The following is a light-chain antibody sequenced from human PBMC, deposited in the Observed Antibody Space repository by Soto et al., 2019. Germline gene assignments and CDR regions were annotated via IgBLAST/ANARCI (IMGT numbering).Light chain of an antibody. CDR3: EKRSNWPPS. CDR2: DAS. J-gene: IGKJ4*01. V-gene: IGKV3-11*01. Sequence: ETVLTQSPPTLSLSPGEGATLSCRAIQSVSKYLAWYQQKPGQAPRLLIYDASTRPTGIPARFSGSGSGTAVALTISSLEPEDFAVYYCEKRSNWPPSFGGGTKVEIK. CDR1: QSVSKY.